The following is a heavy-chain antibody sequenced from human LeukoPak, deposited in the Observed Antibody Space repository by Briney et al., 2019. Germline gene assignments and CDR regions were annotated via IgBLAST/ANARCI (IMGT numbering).Heavy chain of an antibody. V-gene: IGHV3-48*02. J-gene: IGHJ4*02. Sequence: GGSLRLSCAASGFTFSSYSMNWVRQAPGKGLEWVSYISSSSRTIYYADSVKGRFTISRDNAKNSLYLQMNSLRDEHTVVYYFGRDCYGIVSGYFYLYYWGQGTLVTVSS. CDR1: GFTFSSYS. CDR3: GRDCYGIVSGYFYLYY. CDR2: ISSSSRTI. D-gene: IGHD3-9*01.